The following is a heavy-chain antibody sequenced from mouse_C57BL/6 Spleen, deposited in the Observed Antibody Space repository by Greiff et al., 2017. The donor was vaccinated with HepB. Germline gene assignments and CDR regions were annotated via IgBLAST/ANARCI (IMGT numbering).Heavy chain of an antibody. CDR3: AVRGGNFDY. CDR2: IDPSDSYT. V-gene: IGHV1-59*01. J-gene: IGHJ2*01. CDR1: GYTFTSYW. Sequence: QVHVKQPGAELVRPGTSVKLSCKASGYTFTSYWMHWVKQRPGQGLEWIGVIDPSDSYTNYNQKFKGKATLTVDTSSSTAYMQLSSLTSEDSAVYYCAVRGGNFDYWGQGTTLTVSS.